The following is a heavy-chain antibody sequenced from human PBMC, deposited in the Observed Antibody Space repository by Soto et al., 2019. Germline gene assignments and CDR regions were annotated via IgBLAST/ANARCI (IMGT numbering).Heavy chain of an antibody. Sequence: ASVKVSCKASGYTFTSYYMHWVRQAPGQGLEWMGIINPSGGSTSYAQKFQGRVTMTRDTSTSTVYMELSSLRSEDTAVYYCARGDAYHYDSTGYSLKSFDPWGQGTLVTSPQ. CDR3: ARGDAYHYDSTGYSLKSFDP. V-gene: IGHV1-46*01. CDR2: INPSGGST. J-gene: IGHJ5*02. D-gene: IGHD3-22*01. CDR1: GYTFTSYY.